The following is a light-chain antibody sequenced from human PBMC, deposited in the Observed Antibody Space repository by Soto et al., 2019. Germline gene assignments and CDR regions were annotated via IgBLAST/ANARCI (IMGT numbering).Light chain of an antibody. Sequence: DIQMTHSPSTLSASVGDTVTVTCRASQSVSGWLAWYQQKPGEAPKLLIYDASALPRGVPSRFSGSGSGTKFTLTIASLQPDAFANYYCQQYETFSGTFGPGTKVDIK. CDR3: QQYETFSGT. CDR2: DAS. V-gene: IGKV1-5*01. CDR1: QSVSGW. J-gene: IGKJ1*01.